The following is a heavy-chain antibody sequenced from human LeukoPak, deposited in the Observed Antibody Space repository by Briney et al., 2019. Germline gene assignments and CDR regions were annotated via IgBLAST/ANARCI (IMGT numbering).Heavy chain of an antibody. CDR1: GGSISSSSYY. V-gene: IGHV4-39*07. CDR3: ARDQGRWLVRTFDY. J-gene: IGHJ4*02. Sequence: SETLSLTCTVSGGSISSSSYYWGWIRQPPGKGLEWIGSIYYSGSTYYNPSLKSRVTISVDTSKNQFSLKLSSVTAADTAVYYCARDQGRWLVRTFDYWGQGTLVTVSS. CDR2: IYYSGST. D-gene: IGHD6-19*01.